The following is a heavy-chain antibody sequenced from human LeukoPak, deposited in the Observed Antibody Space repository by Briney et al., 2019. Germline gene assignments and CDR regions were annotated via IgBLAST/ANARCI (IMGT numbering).Heavy chain of an antibody. CDR3: VKDDNSGWFPPLDF. CDR1: GFTFYSYG. Sequence: GGSLRLSCATSGFTFYSYGMNWVRQAPGKGLEWVSGINRSGDSTSYADSVKGRFTISRDNSKNTLYLQMNSLRAEDTAVYYCVKDDNSGWFPPLDFWGQGTLVTVSS. CDR2: INRSGDST. J-gene: IGHJ4*02. D-gene: IGHD6-19*01. V-gene: IGHV3-23*01.